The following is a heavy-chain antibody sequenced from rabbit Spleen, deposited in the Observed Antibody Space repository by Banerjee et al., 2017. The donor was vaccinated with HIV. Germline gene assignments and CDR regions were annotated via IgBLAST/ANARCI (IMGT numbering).Heavy chain of an antibody. CDR2: IDTGSSGFT. J-gene: IGHJ4*01. V-gene: IGHV1S45*01. D-gene: IGHD2-1*01. CDR3: ARGVYDDYDTYYLDL. CDR1: GVSFTSNYY. Sequence: QEQLVESGGGLVQPEGSLTLTCKASGVSFTSNYYMCWVRQAPGKGLEWIACIDTGSSGFTYFASWAKGRFTISKTSSTTVTLQVTSLTAADTATYFCARGVYDDYDTYYLDLWGQGTLVTVS.